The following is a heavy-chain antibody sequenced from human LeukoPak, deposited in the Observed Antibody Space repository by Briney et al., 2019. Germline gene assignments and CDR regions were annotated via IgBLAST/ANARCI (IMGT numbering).Heavy chain of an antibody. Sequence: SETLSLTCTVSGGSISSSSYYWGWIRQPPGKGLEWIGSIYYSGSTYYNPSLKSRVTISVDTSKNQFSLKLSSVTAADTAVYYCAKESTSYHWYFDLWGRGILVTVSS. CDR2: IYYSGST. CDR1: GGSISSSSYY. J-gene: IGHJ2*01. V-gene: IGHV4-39*07. CDR3: AKESTSYHWYFDL.